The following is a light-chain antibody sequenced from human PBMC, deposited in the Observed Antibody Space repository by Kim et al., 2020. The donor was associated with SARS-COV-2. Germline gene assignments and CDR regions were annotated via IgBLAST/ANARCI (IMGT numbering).Light chain of an antibody. CDR2: TAS. J-gene: IGKJ1*01. CDR3: QQTSSAPRT. Sequence: ASVGDRVTITCRASQDISRYLNGYQQKPGKAPKLLIYTASSLQSGVPSRFTGSGSETDFTLTITSLQPEDFATYYCQQTSSAPRTFGQGTKVDIK. CDR1: QDISRY. V-gene: IGKV1-39*01.